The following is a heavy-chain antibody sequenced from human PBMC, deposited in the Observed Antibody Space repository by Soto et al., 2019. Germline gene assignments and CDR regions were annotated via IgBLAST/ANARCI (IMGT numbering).Heavy chain of an antibody. J-gene: IGHJ2*01. CDR2: IIPIFGTA. Sequence: QVELVQSGAEVKKPGSSVKVSCQASEDTFRNYAISWVRQAPGQGLEWMGGIIPIFGTANYAQKFQGRVTITAATSANTVYLELSSLRSEDTAVYYCASIKYDSSAYYYWYLGLWGRGTLVTVSS. CDR3: ASIKYDSSAYYYWYLGL. D-gene: IGHD3-22*01. V-gene: IGHV1-69*06. CDR1: EDTFRNYA.